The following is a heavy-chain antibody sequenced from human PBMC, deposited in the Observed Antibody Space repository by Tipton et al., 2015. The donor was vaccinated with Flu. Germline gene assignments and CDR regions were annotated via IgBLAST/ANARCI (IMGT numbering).Heavy chain of an antibody. Sequence: PGLVKPSETLSLTCAVSGYSITSNYFWVWVRQPPGKGLEWIGSINHSGTTYYKSSLKSRVTISLDSSKNQFSLKLNSVTAADAALYYCARLMVTDTGNYFDSWGQGNLVTVSS. CDR3: ARLMVTDTGNYFDS. J-gene: IGHJ4*02. CDR2: INHSGTT. CDR1: GYSITSNYF. D-gene: IGHD2-21*02. V-gene: IGHV4-38-2*01.